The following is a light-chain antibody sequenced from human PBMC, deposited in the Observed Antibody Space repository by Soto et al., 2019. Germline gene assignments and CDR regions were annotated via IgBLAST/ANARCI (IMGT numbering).Light chain of an antibody. CDR2: AAS. CDR1: QTISTY. J-gene: IGKJ3*01. CDR3: QQSYRAPLP. Sequence: DIPMTQSPSSLSASVGDRVTITCRASQTISTYLHWYHQKPGKAPKLLIYAASNLQGDVPSRSSGSGSGTDFPLTISSLQPDDFAAYYYQQSYRAPLPFGPGTKVDIK. V-gene: IGKV1-39*01.